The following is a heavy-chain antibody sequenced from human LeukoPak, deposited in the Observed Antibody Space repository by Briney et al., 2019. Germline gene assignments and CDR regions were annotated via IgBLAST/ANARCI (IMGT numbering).Heavy chain of an antibody. CDR3: ARGDDYLPFDH. CDR1: GFIFSAYN. CDR2: ISGSSFNYI. Sequence: GGSLRLSCAASGFIFSAYNMVWVRQAPGKGLEWVARISGSSFNYINYADSVKGRFTVSRDNARNSLYLQMDSLRVEDTGVYYCARGDDYLPFDHWGQGNLVTVSS. V-gene: IGHV3-21*01. D-gene: IGHD2/OR15-2a*01. J-gene: IGHJ5*02.